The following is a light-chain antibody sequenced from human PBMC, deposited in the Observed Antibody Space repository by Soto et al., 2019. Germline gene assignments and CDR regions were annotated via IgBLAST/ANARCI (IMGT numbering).Light chain of an antibody. CDR3: QHYNNWPPWT. CDR1: QTVSSN. J-gene: IGKJ1*01. CDR2: GAS. Sequence: EIVMTQSPATLSVSPGERATLACRASQTVSSNLAWYQQKPGQAPRLLIYGASTRATGIPARFSGSGSGTEFTLIISSLQSEDFAVYYCQHYNNWPPWTFGQGTKVDNK. V-gene: IGKV3-15*01.